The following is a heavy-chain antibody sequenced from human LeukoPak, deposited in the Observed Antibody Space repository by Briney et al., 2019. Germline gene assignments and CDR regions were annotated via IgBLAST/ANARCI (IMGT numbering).Heavy chain of an antibody. V-gene: IGHV4-4*07. D-gene: IGHD6-19*01. CDR2: IFATGNT. J-gene: IGHJ4*02. Sequence: SETLSLTCTVSGDSMNNYFWSWIRQPAGKGLEWIGRIFATGNTNYNPSLKSRVTMSVDTSKNQFSLQLNSVTPEDTAVYYCAREVAVAGTWGDFDYWGQGTLVTVSS. CDR1: GDSMNNYF. CDR3: AREVAVAGTWGDFDY.